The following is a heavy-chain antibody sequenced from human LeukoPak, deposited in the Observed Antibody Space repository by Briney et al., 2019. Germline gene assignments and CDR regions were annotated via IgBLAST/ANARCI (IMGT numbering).Heavy chain of an antibody. Sequence: GGSLRLSCAASGFTFSSYGMHWVRQAPGKGLEWVAVISYDGSNKYYADSVKGRFTISRDNSKNTLYLQMNSLRAEDTAVYYCARGTYYFDYWGQGTLVTVSS. D-gene: IGHD3-10*01. V-gene: IGHV3-30*03. CDR3: ARGTYYFDY. J-gene: IGHJ4*02. CDR1: GFTFSSYG. CDR2: ISYDGSNK.